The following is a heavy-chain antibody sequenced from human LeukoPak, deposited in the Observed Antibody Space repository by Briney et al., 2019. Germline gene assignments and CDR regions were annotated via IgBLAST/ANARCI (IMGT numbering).Heavy chain of an antibody. Sequence: ASVKVSCKASGYTFTSYDINWVRQATGQGLEWMGWMNPNSGNTGYAQKFQGRVTMTRNTSADTAYMELSSLRSEDTAVYYCARSLVPAAKGYYMDVWGKGTTVTVSS. J-gene: IGHJ6*03. D-gene: IGHD2-2*01. V-gene: IGHV1-8*01. CDR2: MNPNSGNT. CDR1: GYTFTSYD. CDR3: ARSLVPAAKGYYMDV.